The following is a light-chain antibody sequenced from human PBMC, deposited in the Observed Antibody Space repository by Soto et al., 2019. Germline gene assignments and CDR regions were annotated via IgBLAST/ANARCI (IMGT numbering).Light chain of an antibody. CDR3: QQSNNYPWT. J-gene: IGKJ1*01. CDR2: EAA. Sequence: DIQMTQSPSTLSASVGDRVTITCRASQYIHNYLAWYQQKPGEAPKLLIYEAANLESGVPSRFSSSGTETEFTLPPSSRQPDDLATYYCQQSNNYPWTFGQGTRVEI. V-gene: IGKV1-5*03. CDR1: QYIHNY.